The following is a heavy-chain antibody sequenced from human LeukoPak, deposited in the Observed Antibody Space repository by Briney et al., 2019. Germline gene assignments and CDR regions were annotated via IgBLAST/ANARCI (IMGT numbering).Heavy chain of an antibody. D-gene: IGHD3-22*01. V-gene: IGHV1-18*01. J-gene: IGHJ2*01. CDR3: ARGGYYDSSGYLPGWYFDL. Sequence: GASVKVSCKASGYTFTSYGISWVRQAPGQGLEWMGWISAYNGNTNYAQKLQGRVTMTTDTSTSTAYMELRSLRSDDTAVYYCARGGYYDSSGYLPGWYFDLWGRGTLVTVSS. CDR1: GYTFTSYG. CDR2: ISAYNGNT.